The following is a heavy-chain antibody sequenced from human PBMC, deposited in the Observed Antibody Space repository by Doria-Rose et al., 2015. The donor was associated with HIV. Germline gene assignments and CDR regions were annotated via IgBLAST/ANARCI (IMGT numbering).Heavy chain of an antibody. CDR3: ARIKSSRWYHKYYFDF. CDR1: GVSLSSPGMG. V-gene: IGHV2-26*01. D-gene: IGHD6-13*01. Sequence: QITLKESGPVLVKPTETLTLTCTVSGVSLSSPGMGVSWIRQPPGKALEWLANIFSYDERSYKTSLKSRLTISRGTSKSQVVLTMTGMDPVDTATYYCARIKSSRWYHKYYFDFWGQGTLVIVSA. CDR2: IFSYDER. J-gene: IGHJ4*02.